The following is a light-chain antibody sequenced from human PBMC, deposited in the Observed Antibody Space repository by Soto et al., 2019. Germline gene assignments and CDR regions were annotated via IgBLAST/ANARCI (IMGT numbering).Light chain of an antibody. CDR3: CLYTSTYV. CDR2: GGS. CDR1: GSDVXS. V-gene: IGLV2-23*01. Sequence: QSSLTPPASLSGSPGQSITISCTGTGSDVXSVSWYQHPPGPAPKLIIVGGSDRPSGGSHRFSGSKSDNTASLTISGLQAEDEADYYCCLYTSTYVFGIGTKVTVL. J-gene: IGLJ1*01.